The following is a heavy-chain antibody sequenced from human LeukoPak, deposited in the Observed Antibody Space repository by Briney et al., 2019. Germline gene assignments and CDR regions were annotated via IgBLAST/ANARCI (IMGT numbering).Heavy chain of an antibody. V-gene: IGHV4-34*01. J-gene: IGHJ4*02. Sequence: SETLSLTCTVSGGSISSYYWSWIRQPPGKGLEWIGEINHSGSTYYNPSLKSRVTKSVDTSKNQFSLKLSSVTAADTAVYYCATLALQRRTYKRGTYCSGGRCRPVFDYWGQGTLVTVSS. CDR2: INHSGST. D-gene: IGHD2-15*01. CDR3: ATLALQRRTYKRGTYCSGGRCRPVFDY. CDR1: GGSISSYY.